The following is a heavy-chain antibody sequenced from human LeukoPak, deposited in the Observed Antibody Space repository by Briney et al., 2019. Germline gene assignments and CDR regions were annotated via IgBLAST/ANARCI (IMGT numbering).Heavy chain of an antibody. Sequence: PSQTLFLTCTVSGGSISSGGYYWSWIRQPPGKGLEWIGYIYHSGSTYYNPSLKSRVTISVDRSKNQFSLKLSSVTAADTAVYYCARDGGRYCSSTSCLDYWGQGTLVTVSS. V-gene: IGHV4-30-2*01. CDR3: ARDGGRYCSSTSCLDY. CDR2: IYHSGST. J-gene: IGHJ4*02. D-gene: IGHD2-2*01. CDR1: GGSISSGGYY.